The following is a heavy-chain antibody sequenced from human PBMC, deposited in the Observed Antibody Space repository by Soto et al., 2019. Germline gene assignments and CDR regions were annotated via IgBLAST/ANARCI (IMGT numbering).Heavy chain of an antibody. J-gene: IGHJ4*02. V-gene: IGHV3-33*01. Sequence: QVQLVESGGGVVRPGRSLRLSCAASGFTFSSYGMHWVRQAPGKGLEWVAVIWYDGSNKYYADSVKGRFTISRDNSKNTLYLQMNSLRAEDTAVYYCARRGYGDYGDYWGQGTLVTVSS. CDR3: ARRGYGDYGDY. D-gene: IGHD4-17*01. CDR1: GFTFSSYG. CDR2: IWYDGSNK.